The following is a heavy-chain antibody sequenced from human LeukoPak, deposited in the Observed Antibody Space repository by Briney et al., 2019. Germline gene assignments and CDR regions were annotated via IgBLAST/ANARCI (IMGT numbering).Heavy chain of an antibody. Sequence: PSETLSLTCTVSGGSISSSSYYWGWIRQPPGKGLEWIGSIYYSGSTYYNPSLKSRVTISVDTSKNQFSLKLSSVTAADTAVYYCARGVIYPDYYGSESYYFDYWGQGTLVTVSS. CDR1: GGSISSSSYY. CDR3: ARGVIYPDYYGSESYYFDY. D-gene: IGHD3-10*01. V-gene: IGHV4-39*01. CDR2: IYYSGST. J-gene: IGHJ4*02.